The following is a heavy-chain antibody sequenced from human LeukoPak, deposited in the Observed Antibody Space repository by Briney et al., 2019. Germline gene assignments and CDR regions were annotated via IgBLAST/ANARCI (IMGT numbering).Heavy chain of an antibody. Sequence: GGSLRLSCAASGFTFSGYYMSWIRQAPGKGLEWVSHISSTTIYTNYADSVKGRFTISRDNAKNSLYLQMNSLRAEDTAVYYCTRGKGPFDPWGQGTLVIVSS. V-gene: IGHV3-11*05. CDR1: GFTFSGYY. CDR3: TRGKGPFDP. CDR2: ISSTTIYT. J-gene: IGHJ5*02.